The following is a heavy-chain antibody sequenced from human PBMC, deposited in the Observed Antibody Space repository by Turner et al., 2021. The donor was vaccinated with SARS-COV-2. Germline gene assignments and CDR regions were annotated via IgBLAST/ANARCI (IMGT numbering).Heavy chain of an antibody. CDR1: GYTLTEVS. J-gene: IGHJ6*02. CDR2: SDPEDGET. Sequence: QVRLVQSGAEAKQPGATVKVSCQVSGYTLTEVSMHWGRQAPGNGLEWMEGSDPEDGETIYAQKFQGRVTMTEDTATDTADRELSGLRSEDTAVYYCATGGAVTGVVVADYDYYGMDVWGQGTTVTVSS. CDR3: ATGGAVTGVVVADYDYYGMDV. D-gene: IGHD6-19*01. V-gene: IGHV1-24*01.